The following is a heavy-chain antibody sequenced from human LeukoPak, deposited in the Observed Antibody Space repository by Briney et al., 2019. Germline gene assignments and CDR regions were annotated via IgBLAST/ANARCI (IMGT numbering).Heavy chain of an antibody. D-gene: IGHD6-13*01. Sequence: SGTLSLTCAVSGASISSSNWWSWVRQPPGKGLEWIGEIYHSGSTNYNPSLKSRVTISVDKSKNQFSLKLSSVTAADTAVYYCARDPYRSAAAGTTGFDPWGQGTLVTVSS. CDR2: IYHSGST. CDR3: ARDPYRSAAAGTTGFDP. V-gene: IGHV4-4*02. J-gene: IGHJ5*02. CDR1: GASISSSNW.